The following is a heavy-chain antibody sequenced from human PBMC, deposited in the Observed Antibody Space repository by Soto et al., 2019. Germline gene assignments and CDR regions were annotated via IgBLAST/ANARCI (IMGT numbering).Heavy chain of an antibody. CDR2: MNTNSGNT. Sequence: QVQLVQSGAEVKKPGAAVKVSFKASGYTFTSYDIKWVRHATGQGLEWMGWMNTNSGNTGYAQKFKGRVIMTTNTSISTAYMELSSLRSEATAFYYYARERTGTTSMDVWGQGTTVTVSS. V-gene: IGHV1-8*01. J-gene: IGHJ6*02. CDR1: GYTFTSYD. CDR3: ARERTGTTSMDV. D-gene: IGHD1-1*01.